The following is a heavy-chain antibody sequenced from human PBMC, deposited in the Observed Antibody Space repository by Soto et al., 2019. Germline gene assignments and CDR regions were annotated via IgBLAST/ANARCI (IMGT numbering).Heavy chain of an antibody. V-gene: IGHV4-30-2*01. Sequence: SETLSLTCAVSGGSISSGGYSWSWIRQPPGKGLEWIGYIYHGGSTYYNPSLKSRVTISVDRSKNQFSLKLSSVTAADTAVYYCARVPDYGGQETLVTVP. CDR3: ARVPDY. J-gene: IGHJ4*02. CDR2: IYHGGST. CDR1: GGSISSGGYS.